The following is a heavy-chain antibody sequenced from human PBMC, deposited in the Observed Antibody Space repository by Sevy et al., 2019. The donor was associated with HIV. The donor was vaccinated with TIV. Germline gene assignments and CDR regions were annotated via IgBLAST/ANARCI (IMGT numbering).Heavy chain of an antibody. CDR1: GFAFSSHA. V-gene: IGHV3-30-3*01. D-gene: IGHD6-19*01. CDR2: ISYEGTET. J-gene: IGHJ4*01. Sequence: GGSLRLSCAASGFAFSSHAMHWVRQAPGKGLEWVAGISYEGTETFYADSVEGRFTISRDNSKNMLSLQINSLRPEDTAVYYCARDGGYGSNWSPLYWGHGTLVTVSS. CDR3: ARDGGYGSNWSPLY.